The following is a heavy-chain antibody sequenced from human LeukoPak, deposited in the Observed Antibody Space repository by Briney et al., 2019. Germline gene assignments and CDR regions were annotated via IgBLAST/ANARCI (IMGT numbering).Heavy chain of an antibody. D-gene: IGHD6-6*01. CDR2: ISYDGSNK. J-gene: IGHJ3*02. Sequence: GGSLRLSCAASGFTFSSYAMSWVRQAPGKGLEWVAVISYDGSNKYYADSVKGRFTISRDNSKNTLYLQMNSLRAEDTAVYYCAKARRYSSSSLDFAFDIWGQGTMVTVSS. V-gene: IGHV3-30*18. CDR3: AKARRYSSSSLDFAFDI. CDR1: GFTFSSYA.